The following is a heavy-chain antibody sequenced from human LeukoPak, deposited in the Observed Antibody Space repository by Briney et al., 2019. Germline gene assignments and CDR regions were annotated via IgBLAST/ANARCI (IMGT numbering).Heavy chain of an antibody. J-gene: IGHJ5*02. D-gene: IGHD6-19*01. Sequence: SETLSLTCSVSGGSISSSSYYWGWIRQPPGKGLEWIGYIYYSGSTNYNPSLKSRVTISIDTSMNQFSLNLSSVTAADTAVYYCARAGTYSSGWEFDPWGQGTLVTVSS. CDR1: GGSISSSSYY. CDR2: IYYSGST. V-gene: IGHV4-61*05. CDR3: ARAGTYSSGWEFDP.